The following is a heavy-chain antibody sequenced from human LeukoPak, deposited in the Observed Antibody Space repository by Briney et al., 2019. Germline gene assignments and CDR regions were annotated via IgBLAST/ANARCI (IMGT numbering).Heavy chain of an antibody. D-gene: IGHD3-3*01. CDR1: GFTFSSYA. CDR3: AKKSNCDFWSGYYEYYFDY. CDR2: ISGSGGST. J-gene: IGHJ4*02. V-gene: IGHV3-23*01. Sequence: PGGSLRLSCAASGFTFSSYAMSWVRQAPGKGLEWVSAISGSGGSTYYADSVKGRFTISRDNSKNTLYLQMNSLRAEDTAVYYCAKKSNCDFWSGYYEYYFDYWGQGTLVTVSS.